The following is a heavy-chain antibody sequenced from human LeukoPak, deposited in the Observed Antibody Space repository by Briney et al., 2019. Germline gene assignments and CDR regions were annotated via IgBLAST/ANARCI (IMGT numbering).Heavy chain of an antibody. CDR2: ISSSSSYI. CDR1: GFTFSSYS. Sequence: GGSLRFSCAASGFTFSSYSMNWVRQAPGKGLEWVSSISSSSSYIYYADSVKGRFTISRDNAKNSLHLQMNSLRAEDTAVYYCARGRNLACDYWGQGTLVTVSS. D-gene: IGHD3-3*02. V-gene: IGHV3-21*01. CDR3: ARGRNLACDY. J-gene: IGHJ4*02.